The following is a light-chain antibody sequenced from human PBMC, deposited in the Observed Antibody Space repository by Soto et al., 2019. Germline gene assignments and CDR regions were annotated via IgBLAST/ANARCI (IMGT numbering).Light chain of an antibody. CDR2: KIS. CDR3: MQGTLLPL. J-gene: IGKJ1*01. Sequence: DIVRTQTPLSSPVTLVQPASICCKSSQSLVHSYGNTYLSWLXQRPGQPPILLIYKISNRFSGVPESFTGSGGASNFRLSSSRGDAEDVGVYYCMQGTLLPLFAQVTKVDI. V-gene: IGKV2-24*01. CDR1: QSLVHSYGNTY.